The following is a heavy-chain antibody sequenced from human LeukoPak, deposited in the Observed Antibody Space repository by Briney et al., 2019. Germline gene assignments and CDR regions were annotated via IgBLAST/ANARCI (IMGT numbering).Heavy chain of an antibody. Sequence: GGSLRLSCAASGFTFSSYSMNWVRQAPGKGLEWVSYIISSSSTIYYADSVKGRFTISRDNAKNSLYLQMNSLRAEDTAVYYCARDRLGYSSGWTPGWSNWGQGTLVTVSS. CDR3: ARDRLGYSSGWTPGWSN. CDR1: GFTFSSYS. V-gene: IGHV3-48*01. CDR2: IISSSSTI. J-gene: IGHJ4*02. D-gene: IGHD6-19*01.